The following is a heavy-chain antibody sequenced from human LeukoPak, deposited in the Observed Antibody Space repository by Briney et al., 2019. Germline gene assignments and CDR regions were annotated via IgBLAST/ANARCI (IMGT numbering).Heavy chain of an antibody. Sequence: GESLKISCKGSGYNFTSHWIGWVRQMPGKGLEWMGIIYPGDSDSRQSPSLRGQVTISADKSISTAYLQRNSLKASDTAMYYCARGHHVVVATATWASDAFDLWGQGTMVTVSS. J-gene: IGHJ3*01. CDR1: GYNFTSHW. CDR3: ARGHHVVVATATWASDAFDL. CDR2: IYPGDSDS. D-gene: IGHD2-21*02. V-gene: IGHV5-51*01.